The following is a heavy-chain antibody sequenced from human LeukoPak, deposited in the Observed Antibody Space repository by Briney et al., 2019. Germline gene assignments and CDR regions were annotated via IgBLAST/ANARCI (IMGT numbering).Heavy chain of an antibody. CDR3: ARGYNYPDY. D-gene: IGHD5-24*01. CDR1: GFTFSNYW. CDR2: IKSDGSST. V-gene: IGHV3-74*01. Sequence: PGGSLRLSCAASGFTFSNYWMHWVRQAPGKGPVWVSRIKSDGSSTRFADSVQGRFTISRDNAKNSLYLQMNSLRAEDTALYYCARGYNYPDYWGQGTLLTVSS. J-gene: IGHJ4*02.